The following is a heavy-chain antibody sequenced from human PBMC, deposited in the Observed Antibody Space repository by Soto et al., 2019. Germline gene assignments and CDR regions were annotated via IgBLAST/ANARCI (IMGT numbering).Heavy chain of an antibody. D-gene: IGHD5-12*01. Sequence: DVQLVESGGGLVQLGGSLRLSCEASGFTFSGSWMSWVRQAPGKGLEFVANIKEDGSVKNYVDSVKGRFTISRDNAKNSVYLQMNSLRDEDTAVYYCARDPGYSSFDHWGQGTLVTVSS. CDR2: IKEDGSVK. CDR3: ARDPGYSSFDH. J-gene: IGHJ4*02. V-gene: IGHV3-7*01. CDR1: GFTFSGSW.